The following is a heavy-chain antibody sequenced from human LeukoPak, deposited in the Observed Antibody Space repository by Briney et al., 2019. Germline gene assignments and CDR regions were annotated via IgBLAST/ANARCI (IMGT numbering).Heavy chain of an antibody. CDR3: AKDLRQYYYDSSGYYPY. V-gene: IGHV3-23*01. CDR1: GFTFSSYA. J-gene: IGHJ4*02. Sequence: PGGSLRPSCAASGFTFSSYAMSWVRQAPGKGLEWVSAISGSGGSTYYADSVKGRFTISRDNSKNTLYLQMNSLRAEDTAVYYCAKDLRQYYYDSSGYYPYWGQGTLVTVSS. D-gene: IGHD3-22*01. CDR2: ISGSGGST.